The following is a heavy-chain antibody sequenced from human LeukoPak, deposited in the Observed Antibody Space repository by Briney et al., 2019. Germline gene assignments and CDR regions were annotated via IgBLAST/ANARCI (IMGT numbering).Heavy chain of an antibody. J-gene: IGHJ4*02. CDR1: GFTFSSYA. CDR3: ARDFSPPMTSSSWLFDY. CDR2: ISYDGSNK. Sequence: GGSLRLSCAASGFTFSSYAMHWVRQAPGKGLEWVAVISYDGSNKYYADSVKGRFTISRDNSKNTLYLQMNSLRAEDTAVYYCARDFSPPMTSSSWLFDYWGQGTLVTVSS. V-gene: IGHV3-30-3*01. D-gene: IGHD6-13*01.